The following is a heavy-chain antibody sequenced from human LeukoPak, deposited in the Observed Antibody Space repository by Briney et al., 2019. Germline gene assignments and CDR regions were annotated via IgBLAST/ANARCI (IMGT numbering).Heavy chain of an antibody. V-gene: IGHV3-74*01. D-gene: IGHD2-2*01. Sequence: QSGGSLRLSCAASGFTFSSYWMHWVRQAPGKGLVWVSRINTDGSSTSYADSVKGRFTISRDNAKNSLFLQMNSLRAADTAVYYCAREEDVVVVPGTLHYYYYAMDVWGQGTTVTVSS. CDR3: AREEDVVVVPGTLHYYYYAMDV. J-gene: IGHJ6*02. CDR1: GFTFSSYW. CDR2: INTDGSST.